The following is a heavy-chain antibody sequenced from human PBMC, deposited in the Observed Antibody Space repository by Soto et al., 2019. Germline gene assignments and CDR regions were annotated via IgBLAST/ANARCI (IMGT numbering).Heavy chain of an antibody. J-gene: IGHJ4*02. CDR2: ISAYNGNT. V-gene: IGHV1-18*01. Sequence: ASVKVSCKASGYTFTSYGISWVRQAPGQGLEWMEWISAYNGNTNYAQKLQGRVTMTTDTSTSTAYMELRSLRSDDTAVYYCAREYGDYGSYYFDYWGQGILVTVSS. CDR3: AREYGDYGSYYFDY. CDR1: GYTFTSYG. D-gene: IGHD4-17*01.